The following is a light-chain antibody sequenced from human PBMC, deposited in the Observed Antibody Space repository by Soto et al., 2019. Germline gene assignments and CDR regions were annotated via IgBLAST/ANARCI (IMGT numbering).Light chain of an antibody. V-gene: IGLV2-14*01. J-gene: IGLJ1*01. CDR1: SSDFGGYNY. Sequence: HSALTQPASVSGSPGQSITVSCTGTSSDFGGYNYVSWYQHHPGKAPKLIIYQVNNRPSGVSNRFSGSKSGNAASLTIFGLLAEDEADYYCSSYTDRNTRVFGTGTKVTVL. CDR2: QVN. CDR3: SSYTDRNTRV.